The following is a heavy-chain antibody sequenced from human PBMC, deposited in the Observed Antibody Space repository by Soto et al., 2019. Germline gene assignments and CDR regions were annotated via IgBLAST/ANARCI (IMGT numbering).Heavy chain of an antibody. J-gene: IGHJ5*02. V-gene: IGHV4-30-4*01. D-gene: IGHD2-21*02. CDR3: VRTAREGAVAPHWFDR. CDR2: VYYTGST. Sequence: SETLSLTCTVSGASIRSTDYYWSWICQAPGKGLEWIGYVYYTGSTYYNPSLMSRLTISVDTSKNQFSLKLTSVTAAETAVYYCVRTAREGAVAPHWFDRWGQGTQVTVSS. CDR1: GASIRSTDYY.